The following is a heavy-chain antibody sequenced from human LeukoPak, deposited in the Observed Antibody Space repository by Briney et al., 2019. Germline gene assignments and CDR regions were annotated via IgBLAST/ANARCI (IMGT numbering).Heavy chain of an antibody. J-gene: IGHJ3*02. CDR2: IDPSDSYT. V-gene: IGHV5-10-1*01. D-gene: IGHD5-18*01. CDR1: GYSFTSYW. Sequence: GESLKISCKGSGYSFTSYWISWVRQMPGKGLEWMGRIDPSDSYTNYSPSFQGHATISADKSISTAYLQWSSLKASDTAMYYCARDTAMVTGAFDIWGQGTMVTVSS. CDR3: ARDTAMVTGAFDI.